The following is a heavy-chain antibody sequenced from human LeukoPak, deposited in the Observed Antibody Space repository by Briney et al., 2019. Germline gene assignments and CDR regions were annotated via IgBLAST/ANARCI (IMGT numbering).Heavy chain of an antibody. CDR3: ARRNWSGADNWFDP. J-gene: IGHJ5*02. V-gene: IGHV4-30-2*01. D-gene: IGHD3-3*01. CDR2: IYHSGST. CDR1: GGSISSGGYY. Sequence: SQTLSLTCTVSGGSISSGGYYWSWIRQPPGKGLEWIGYIYHSGSTNYNPSLKSRVTISVDTSKNQSSLKLSSVTAADTTVYYCARRNWSGADNWFDPWGQGTLVTVSS.